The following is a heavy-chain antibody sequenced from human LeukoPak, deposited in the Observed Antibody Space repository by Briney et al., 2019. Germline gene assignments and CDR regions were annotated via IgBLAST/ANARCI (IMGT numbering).Heavy chain of an antibody. V-gene: IGHV4-4*07. CDR3: ARYHGLAPESLFDY. D-gene: IGHD3/OR15-3a*01. CDR1: GDSISSYY. Sequence: SETLSLTCTVSGDSISSYYWSWIRQPAGKGLEWIGRINTSGSTNYNPSLKSRITMSVDTTTNHSSLKLRSVTAADTAVYYCARYHGLAPESLFDYWGQGTLVTVSS. CDR2: INTSGST. J-gene: IGHJ4*02.